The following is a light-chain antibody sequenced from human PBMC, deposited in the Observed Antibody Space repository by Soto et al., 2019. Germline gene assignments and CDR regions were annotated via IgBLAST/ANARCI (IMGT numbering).Light chain of an antibody. J-gene: IGKJ1*01. CDR2: GAS. Sequence: EVVMAQSPATLSVSPGERATISCRASQSVTSNLAWYQQKPGQAPRLLIYGASTRATDIPARFSGSGSGTEFTLTISSLQSEDFALYYCQQSSNWPWTFSQGTKVEI. CDR3: QQSSNWPWT. V-gene: IGKV3-15*01. CDR1: QSVTSN.